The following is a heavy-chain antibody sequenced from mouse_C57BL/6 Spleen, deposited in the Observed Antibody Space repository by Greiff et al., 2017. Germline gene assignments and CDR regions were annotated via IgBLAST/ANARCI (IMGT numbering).Heavy chain of an antibody. J-gene: IGHJ3*01. CDR3: ARGIYYLAY. Sequence: EVQLVESGPGMVKPSQSLSLTCTVTGYSITSGYDWHWIRHFPGNKLEWMGYISYSGSTNYNPSLKSRISITHDTSKNHFFLKLNSVTTEDTTTYYCARGIYYLAYWGQGTLVTVSA. V-gene: IGHV3-1*01. CDR2: ISYSGST. CDR1: GYSITSGYD. D-gene: IGHD1-1*01.